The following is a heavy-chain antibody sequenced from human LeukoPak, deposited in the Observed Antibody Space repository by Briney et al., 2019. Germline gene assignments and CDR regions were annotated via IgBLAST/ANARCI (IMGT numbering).Heavy chain of an antibody. D-gene: IGHD3-16*01. CDR3: ARGHLVLDV. CDR2: TSTSGTST. Sequence: PGGSLRLSCAASGFTFSAHYMSWIRQAPGKGLEWISHTSTSGTSTYHADPVKGRFTISRDDAKNSLNLQMDSPRAEDTAVYYCARGHLVLDVWGRGTTVTVSS. J-gene: IGHJ6*02. V-gene: IGHV3-11*01. CDR1: GFTFSAHY.